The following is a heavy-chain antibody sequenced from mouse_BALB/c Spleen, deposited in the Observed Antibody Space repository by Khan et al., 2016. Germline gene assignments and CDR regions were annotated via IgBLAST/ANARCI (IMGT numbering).Heavy chain of an antibody. CDR2: ISDGGSYT. CDR3: AREGLRRGFAY. J-gene: IGHJ3*01. Sequence: EVELVESGGGLVKPGGSLKLSCAASGFTFSDYYMYWVRQTPEKRLEWVATISDGGSYTYYPDSVEGRFTISRANAKNNLYLQMSSLKAEDTAMYYCAREGLRRGFAYWGQGTLVTVSA. D-gene: IGHD2-4*01. V-gene: IGHV5-4*02. CDR1: GFTFSDYY.